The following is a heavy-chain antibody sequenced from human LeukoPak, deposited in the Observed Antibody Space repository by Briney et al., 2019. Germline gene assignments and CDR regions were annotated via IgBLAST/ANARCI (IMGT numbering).Heavy chain of an antibody. CDR2: ISYDGSNK. V-gene: IGHV3-30*04. J-gene: IGHJ6*02. Sequence: GGSLRLSCAASGFTFSSYAMHWVRQAPGKGLEWVAVISYDGSNKYYADSVKGRFTISRDNAKNSLYLQMNSLRDEDTALYYCAKEEGVWGQGTTVTVSS. CDR3: AKEEGV. CDR1: GFTFSSYA.